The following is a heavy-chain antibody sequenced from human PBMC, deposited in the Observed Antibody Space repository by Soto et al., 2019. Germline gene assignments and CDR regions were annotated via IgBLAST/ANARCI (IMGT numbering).Heavy chain of an antibody. D-gene: IGHD2-21*02. V-gene: IGHV1-8*01. CDR2: MNPNSGNT. CDR3: NLVVTSPPY. J-gene: IGHJ4*02. CDR1: GYTFTSFE. Sequence: QVQLVQSGAEVKKPGASVKVSCKASGYTFTSFEINWVRQATGQGLEWMGWMNPNSGNTGYARKFQGRVTMTRNTSISTAYMELSSLRSEDTAVYYCNLVVTSPPYWGQGTLVTVSS.